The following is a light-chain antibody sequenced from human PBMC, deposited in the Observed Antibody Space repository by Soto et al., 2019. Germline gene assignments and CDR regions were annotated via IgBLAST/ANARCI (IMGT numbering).Light chain of an antibody. CDR3: CSFAGSSTYV. J-gene: IGLJ1*01. Sequence: QSALTQPASVSGSPGQSITISCTGTSSDVGSYDLVSWYQHHPGKAPKLMIYEVSKRPSGVSNRFSGSKSDNTASLTISGLQAEDAADYYCCSFAGSSTYVFGTGTKLTVL. CDR1: SSDVGSYDL. V-gene: IGLV2-23*02. CDR2: EVS.